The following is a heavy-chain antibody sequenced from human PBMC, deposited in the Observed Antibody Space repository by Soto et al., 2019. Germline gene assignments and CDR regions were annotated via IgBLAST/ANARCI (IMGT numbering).Heavy chain of an antibody. D-gene: IGHD1-7*01. CDR2: LRYDGSNI. CDR3: ARDGIGGTIFRGYFDY. Sequence: QVQLVESGGGVVQPGRSLRLSCAASGFTFSGYGMHWVRQAPGKGLEWVAVLRYDGSNIYYADSVKGRFTISRDNSRKTLYLEMNSLRDEETAVYYCARDGIGGTIFRGYFDYWGQGTLVTVTS. J-gene: IGHJ4*02. V-gene: IGHV3-33*01. CDR1: GFTFSGYG.